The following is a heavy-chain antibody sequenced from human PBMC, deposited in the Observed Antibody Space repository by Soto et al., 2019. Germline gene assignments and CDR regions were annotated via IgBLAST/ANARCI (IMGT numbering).Heavy chain of an antibody. CDR2: ISGSGGST. J-gene: IGHJ4*02. CDR1: GFTFSSYA. V-gene: IGHV3-23*01. Sequence: EVQLLESGGGLVQPGGSLRLSCAASGFTFSSYAMSWVRQAPGKGLEWVSAISGSGGSTYYADSVKGRFTISRDNSKNRLHRQMNSLSASDTAVYYCATDGQTLNKNYYFDYWGQGTLVTVSS. CDR3: ATDGQTLNKNYYFDY.